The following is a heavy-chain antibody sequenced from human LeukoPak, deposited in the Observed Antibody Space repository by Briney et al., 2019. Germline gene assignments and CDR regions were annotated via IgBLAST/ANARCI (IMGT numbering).Heavy chain of an antibody. D-gene: IGHD4-17*01. Sequence: PSETLSLTCTVSGGSISSYYWSWIRQPPGKGLEWIGYIYYSGSTNYNPSLKSRVTISVDTSKNQFPLKLSSVTAADTAVYYCARGPHTVTPYWYFDLWGRGTLVTVSS. J-gene: IGHJ2*01. V-gene: IGHV4-59*01. CDR2: IYYSGST. CDR1: GGSISSYY. CDR3: ARGPHTVTPYWYFDL.